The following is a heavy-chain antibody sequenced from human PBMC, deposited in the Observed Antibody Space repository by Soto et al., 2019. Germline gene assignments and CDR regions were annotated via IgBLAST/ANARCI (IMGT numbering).Heavy chain of an antibody. Sequence: QVQLVQSGPEVKKPGASAKVSCKTSGYIFSNFGISWMRQVPGQGLEWMGWISAYNGNTNYAQKFQDRVTLTTDTSTNTAYMELRSLRSDDTAVYYCARASGGGVGTTSYWGHGTPVTVSS. D-gene: IGHD1-26*01. CDR1: GYIFSNFG. CDR2: ISAYNGNT. CDR3: ARASGGGVGTTSY. J-gene: IGHJ4*01. V-gene: IGHV1-18*01.